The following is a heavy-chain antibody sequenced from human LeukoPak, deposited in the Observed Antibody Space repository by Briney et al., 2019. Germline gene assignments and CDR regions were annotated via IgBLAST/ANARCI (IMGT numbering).Heavy chain of an antibody. CDR3: ARRRSGTDFDY. J-gene: IGHJ4*02. Sequence: KSSETLSLTCTVSGGSISSSHYYWGWIRQSPGKGLEWIGSFYYSGSTYYNPSLESRVTISVDTSKNQFSLKLSSVSAADTAVYYCARRRSGTDFDYWGQGTLVTVSS. V-gene: IGHV4-39*01. D-gene: IGHD2-2*01. CDR2: FYYSGST. CDR1: GGSISSSHYY.